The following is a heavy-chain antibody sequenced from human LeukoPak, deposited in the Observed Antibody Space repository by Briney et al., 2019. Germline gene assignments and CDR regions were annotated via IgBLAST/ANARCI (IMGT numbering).Heavy chain of an antibody. Sequence: PSETLSLTCTVSGGSISSYYWSWIRQPPGKGLEWIGYIYYSGSTNYNPSLKSRVTISVDTSKNQFSLKLSSVTAADTAVYYCARTETYYYGSGSYWPGGNWFDPWGQGTLVTASS. V-gene: IGHV4-59*08. CDR1: GGSISSYY. CDR3: ARTETYYYGSGSYWPGGNWFDP. D-gene: IGHD3-10*01. CDR2: IYYSGST. J-gene: IGHJ5*02.